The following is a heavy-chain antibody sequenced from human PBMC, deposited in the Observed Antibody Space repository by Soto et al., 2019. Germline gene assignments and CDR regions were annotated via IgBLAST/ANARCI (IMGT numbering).Heavy chain of an antibody. Sequence: QVQLVESGGGVVQPGRSLRLSCAASGFTFSGYGMHWVRQAPGKGLEWVAVIWYDGSNKYYADSVKGRFTISRDNSKNTLYLQMNSLRAEDTAVYYCARDNRRRGRSFDPWGQGTLVTVSS. D-gene: IGHD3-10*01. CDR3: ARDNRRRGRSFDP. V-gene: IGHV3-33*01. J-gene: IGHJ5*02. CDR2: IWYDGSNK. CDR1: GFTFSGYG.